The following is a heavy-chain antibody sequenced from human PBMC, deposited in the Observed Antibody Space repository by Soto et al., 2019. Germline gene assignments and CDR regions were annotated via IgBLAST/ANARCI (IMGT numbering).Heavy chain of an antibody. Sequence: ASVKVSCKASGYTFTSYDINWVRQATGQGLEWMGWMNPNSGNTGYAQKFQGRVTMTRNTSISTAYMELSSLRSEDTAVYYCASCQWGYYYYGMDVWGQGTTVTVSS. CDR3: ASCQWGYYYYGMDV. D-gene: IGHD2-8*01. J-gene: IGHJ6*02. CDR1: GYTFTSYD. V-gene: IGHV1-8*01. CDR2: MNPNSGNT.